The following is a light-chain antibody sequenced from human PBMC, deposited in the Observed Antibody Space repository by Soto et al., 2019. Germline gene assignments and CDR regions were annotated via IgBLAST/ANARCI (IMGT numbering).Light chain of an antibody. Sequence: EIVLTHSPGPLSLSPGARATLSCRASQSVSSNLAWYQQKPGQAPRLLIHGASTRATGIPARFSGSGSGTEFTLTISSLQSEDFAVYYCQQYGSSPITFGQGTRLEIK. V-gene: IGKV3-15*01. CDR2: GAS. J-gene: IGKJ5*01. CDR1: QSVSSN. CDR3: QQYGSSPIT.